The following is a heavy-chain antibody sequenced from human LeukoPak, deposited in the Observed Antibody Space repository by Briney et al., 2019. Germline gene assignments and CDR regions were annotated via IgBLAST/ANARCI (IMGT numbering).Heavy chain of an antibody. D-gene: IGHD1-1*01. CDR1: GFTFSTYS. CDR3: TRDYNWNPDY. J-gene: IGHJ4*02. V-gene: IGHV3-48*01. Sequence: GGSLRLSCAASGFTFSTYSMNWVRQAPGKGLEWVSYIRSSGTTTYYADSVEGRFTISRDNGKNSLYLQMNSLRAEDTGVYYCTRDYNWNPDYWGQGTLVTVSS. CDR2: IRSSGTTT.